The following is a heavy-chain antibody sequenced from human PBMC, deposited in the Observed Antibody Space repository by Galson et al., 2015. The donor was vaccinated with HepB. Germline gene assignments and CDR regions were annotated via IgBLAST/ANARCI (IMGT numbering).Heavy chain of an antibody. V-gene: IGHV3-7*01. CDR3: ARRNQQLVYYYYYMDV. D-gene: IGHD6-13*01. CDR2: IKQDGSEK. Sequence: SLRLSCAASGFTFSSYWMSWVRQAPGKGLEWVANIKQDGSEKYYVDSVKGRFTISRDNAKNSLYLQMNSLRAEDTAVYYCARRNQQLVYYYYYMDVWGKGTTVTVSS. CDR1: GFTFSSYW. J-gene: IGHJ6*03.